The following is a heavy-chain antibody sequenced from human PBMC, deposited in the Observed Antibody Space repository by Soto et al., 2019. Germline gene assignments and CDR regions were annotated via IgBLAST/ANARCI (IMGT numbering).Heavy chain of an antibody. CDR3: ARDKGIAALPGYYYYMDV. J-gene: IGHJ6*03. CDR1: GYTFTSYA. V-gene: IGHV1-3*01. Sequence: ASVKVSCKASGYTFTSYAMHWVRQAPGQRLEWMGWINAGNGNTKYSQKFQGRVTITRDTSASTAYMELSSLRSEDTAVYYCARDKGIAALPGYYYYMDVWGKGTTVTVS. D-gene: IGHD6-6*01. CDR2: INAGNGNT.